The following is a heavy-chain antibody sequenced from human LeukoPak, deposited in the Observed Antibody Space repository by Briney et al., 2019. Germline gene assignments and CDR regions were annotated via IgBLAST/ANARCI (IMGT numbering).Heavy chain of an antibody. J-gene: IGHJ4*02. Sequence: GGSLRLSCTASGFTFGDYAMTWVRQAPGKGLEWVGFIRSKVYGGTPEYAASVKGRFTISRDDSQGIAYLQMNSLITEDTAVYYCSRDQTPYYWGQGTLVTVSS. CDR3: SRDQTPYY. CDR2: IRSKVYGGTP. V-gene: IGHV3-49*04. CDR1: GFTFGDYA.